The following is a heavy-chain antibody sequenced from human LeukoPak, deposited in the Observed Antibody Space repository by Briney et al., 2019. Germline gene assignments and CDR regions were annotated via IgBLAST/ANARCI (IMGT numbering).Heavy chain of an antibody. CDR2: IYYSGST. CDR3: ARLDTAMDYGMDV. CDR1: GCAISSYY. Sequence: SETLSLTCSVSGCAISSYYWSWIRQPPGKGLEWIGYIYYSGSTNYNPSLKSRVTISVDTSKNQFSLKLSSVTAADTAVYYCARLDTAMDYGMDVWGQGTTVTVSS. J-gene: IGHJ6*02. D-gene: IGHD5-18*01. V-gene: IGHV4-59*01.